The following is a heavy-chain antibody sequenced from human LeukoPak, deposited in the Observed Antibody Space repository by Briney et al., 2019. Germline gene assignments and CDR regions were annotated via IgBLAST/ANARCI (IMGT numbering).Heavy chain of an antibody. J-gene: IGHJ4*02. D-gene: IGHD3-10*01. CDR2: LSSSSSYI. CDR1: GFTFSSYS. CDR3: ERDGIVRADTDY. Sequence: GGSLTLSCAASGFTFSSYSMNWVRQAPGNGLEWVSSLSSSSSYIYYADSVKGRFTISRDNAKNSLYLQMNSLRAEDTAVYYCERDGIVRADTDYWGQGTLATVSS. V-gene: IGHV3-21*01.